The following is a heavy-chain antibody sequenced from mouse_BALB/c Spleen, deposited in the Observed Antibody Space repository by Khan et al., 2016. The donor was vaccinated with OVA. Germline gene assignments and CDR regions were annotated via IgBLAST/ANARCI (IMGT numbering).Heavy chain of an antibody. Sequence: QIQLVQSGPELKKPGETVKISCKASGYTFTNYGMNWVKQAPGKGLKWMGWINTYTGEPTYADDFKGRFALSLEISASIAYLQINNLKNEDTATYFCARFHGGYWGQGTTLTVSS. J-gene: IGHJ2*01. CDR3: ARFHGGY. V-gene: IGHV9-3-1*01. CDR2: INTYTGEP. CDR1: GYTFTNYG.